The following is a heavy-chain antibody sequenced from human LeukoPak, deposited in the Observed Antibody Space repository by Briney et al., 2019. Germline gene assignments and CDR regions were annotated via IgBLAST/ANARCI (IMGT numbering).Heavy chain of an antibody. J-gene: IGHJ4*02. D-gene: IGHD3-9*01. CDR2: ISHHGSNE. CDR1: GFTFSTYP. Sequence: GGSLRLSCEASGFTFSTYPMHWVRQAPDKGLEWVAMISHHGSNEYYADSVKGRFTISRDNSKNTLYLQMNNPRVEGTAIYYCARVHDTSGYYHYFDSWGQGTLVTVSS. CDR3: ARVHDTSGYYHYFDS. V-gene: IGHV3-30*14.